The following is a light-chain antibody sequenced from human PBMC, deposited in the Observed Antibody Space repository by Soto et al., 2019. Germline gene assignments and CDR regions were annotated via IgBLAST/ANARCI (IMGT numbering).Light chain of an antibody. J-gene: IGKJ1*01. CDR2: AAS. CDR3: QQSYSTPAWT. Sequence: DVQMTQSPSSLSASVGDRVTITCQASQDISNFLNWYHQAPGKAPQLLIYAASSLQSGVPSRFSGSGSGTDFTLTISSLQPEDFATYYCQQSYSTPAWTFGQGTKVDI. V-gene: IGKV1-39*01. CDR1: QDISNF.